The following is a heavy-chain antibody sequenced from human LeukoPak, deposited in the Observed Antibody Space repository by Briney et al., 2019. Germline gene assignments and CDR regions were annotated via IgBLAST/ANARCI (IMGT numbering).Heavy chain of an antibody. CDR1: GFTFSSYS. Sequence: PGGSLRLSCAASGFTFSSYSMNWVRQAPGKGLEWVSYISSSSSTLYYADSVKGRFTISRDNAKNSLYLQMNSLRAEDTAVYYCARAVRGEVAPNFDYWGQGTLVTVSS. D-gene: IGHD3-10*01. V-gene: IGHV3-48*04. J-gene: IGHJ4*02. CDR2: ISSSSSTL. CDR3: ARAVRGEVAPNFDY.